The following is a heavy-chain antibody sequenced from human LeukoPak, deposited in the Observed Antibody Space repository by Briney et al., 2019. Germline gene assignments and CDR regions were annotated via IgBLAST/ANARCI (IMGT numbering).Heavy chain of an antibody. J-gene: IGHJ3*02. Sequence: GSLRLSCAASGFTFSSYAMSWVRQAPGKGLEWVSAISGSGGSTYYADSVKGRFTISRDNSKNTLYLQMNSLRAEDTAVYYCAKEMDDYVWGRAKNAFDIWGQGTMVTVSS. CDR1: GFTFSSYA. CDR3: AKEMDDYVWGRAKNAFDI. V-gene: IGHV3-23*01. CDR2: ISGSGGST. D-gene: IGHD3-16*01.